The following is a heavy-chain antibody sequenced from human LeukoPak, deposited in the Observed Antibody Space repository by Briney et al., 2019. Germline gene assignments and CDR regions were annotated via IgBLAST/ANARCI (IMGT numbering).Heavy chain of an antibody. CDR3: ARGNSGSSDVEYNYGMDV. D-gene: IGHD1-26*01. V-gene: IGHV3-74*03. CDR1: GFSLSGYW. CDR2: IGSDGSGT. J-gene: IGHJ6*02. Sequence: GGSLRLSCAASGFSLSGYWMHWVRQIPGKGPMWVARIGSDGSGTTYADPVKGRFTISRDNSKNTLYLQLNSLRAEDTAVYYCARGNSGSSDVEYNYGMDVWGQGTTVTVSS.